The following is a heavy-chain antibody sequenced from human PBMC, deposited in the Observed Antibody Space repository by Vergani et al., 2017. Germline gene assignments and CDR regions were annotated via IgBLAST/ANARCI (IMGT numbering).Heavy chain of an antibody. V-gene: IGHV5-51*01. CDR2: IYPADSDT. J-gene: IGHJ4*02. CDR1: EYSFGNYW. CDR3: ARQKTYSDS. Sequence: EVELVQSGPEMRKPGESLKISCKGSEYSFGNYWIGWVRQMPGKGLEWMGIIYPADSDTRFSPSFQGQVTISADKSISTAFLQCDSLKASDTALYYCARQKTYSDSWGQGTLVTVSS.